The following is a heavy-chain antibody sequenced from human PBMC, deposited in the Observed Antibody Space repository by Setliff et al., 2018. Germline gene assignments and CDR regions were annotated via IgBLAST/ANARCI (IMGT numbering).Heavy chain of an antibody. J-gene: IGHJ4*02. D-gene: IGHD2-15*01. CDR3: ARGLNTESWTPLY. CDR2: IYTKGGT. V-gene: IGHV4-4*08. Sequence: PSETLSLTCSVDGGSMTDFFWHWFRRPPGKGLEWIGYIYTKGGTNYSPSLKSRVTMSVDRSGNQFSLTLSSVSAADMAVYYCARGLNTESWTPLYWSPGTLVTVSS. CDR1: GGSMTDFF.